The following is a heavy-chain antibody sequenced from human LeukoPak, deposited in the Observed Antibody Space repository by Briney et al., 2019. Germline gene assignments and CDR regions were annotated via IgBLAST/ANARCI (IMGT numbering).Heavy chain of an antibody. CDR1: GFTFSSYA. CDR3: ARGQLSVFDYGMDV. D-gene: IGHD5-18*01. J-gene: IGHJ6*02. Sequence: GGSLRLSCAASGFTFSSYAMSWVRQAPGKGLEWVSAISGSGGSTYYADSVKGRFTISRDNSKNTPYLQMNSLRAEDTAVYYCARGQLSVFDYGMDVWGQGTTVTVSS. CDR2: ISGSGGST. V-gene: IGHV3-23*01.